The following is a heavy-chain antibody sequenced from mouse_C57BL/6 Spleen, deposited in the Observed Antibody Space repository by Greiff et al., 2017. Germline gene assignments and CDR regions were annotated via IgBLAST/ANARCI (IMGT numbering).Heavy chain of an antibody. CDR3: ARSDYGSSRPRFAY. J-gene: IGHJ3*01. V-gene: IGHV1-54*01. CDR1: GYAFTNYL. D-gene: IGHD1-1*01. CDR2: INPGSGGT. Sequence: VQLQQSGAELVRPGTSVKVSCKASGYAFTNYLIEWVKQRPGQGLEWIGVINPGSGGTNYNEKFKGKATLTADKSSSTAYMQLSSLTSEDSAGYFCARSDYGSSRPRFAYWGQGTLVTVSA.